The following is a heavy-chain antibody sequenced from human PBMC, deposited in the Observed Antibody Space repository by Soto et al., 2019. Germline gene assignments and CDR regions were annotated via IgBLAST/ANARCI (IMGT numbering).Heavy chain of an antibody. D-gene: IGHD3-10*01. CDR1: GYTFSNYD. CDR2: VNPNNGDP. Sequence: QVQLVQSGAELKKPGASVKVSCKASGYTFSNYDMNWVRHATGQGPEWIGWVNPNNGDPVYAQKFQGRVTLTTDISTTPAYIELTSLRSEDTAIYYCARVSRKGSAIDFDYWGQGTRITFPS. V-gene: IGHV1-8*01. CDR3: ARVSRKGSAIDFDY. J-gene: IGHJ4*02.